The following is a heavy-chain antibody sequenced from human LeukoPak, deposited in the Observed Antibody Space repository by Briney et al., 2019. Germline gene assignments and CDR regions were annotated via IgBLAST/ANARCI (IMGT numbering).Heavy chain of an antibody. CDR3: ARRVVRGDSFDY. CDR1: GGSISSGDYY. V-gene: IGHV4-30-4*01. Sequence: SETLSLTCTVSGGSISSGDYYWSWIRQPPGKGLEWIGYIYYSGSTYYNPSLKSRVTISVDTSKNQFSLKLSSVTAADTAVYYYARRVVRGDSFDYWGQGTLVTVSS. CDR2: IYYSGST. D-gene: IGHD3-10*01. J-gene: IGHJ4*02.